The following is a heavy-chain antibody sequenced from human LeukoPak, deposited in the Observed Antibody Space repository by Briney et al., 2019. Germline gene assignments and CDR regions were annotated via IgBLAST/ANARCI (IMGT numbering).Heavy chain of an antibody. J-gene: IGHJ6*03. D-gene: IGHD5-18*01. Sequence: SETLSLPCAVYGGSFSGYYWSWIRQPPGKGLEWIGEINHSGSTDYNPSRKSRVTISVDTSKNQFTLKLSSVSAADTAVYYCARRQLWLMYYDYYMDVWGKGTTVTVSS. V-gene: IGHV4-34*01. CDR2: INHSGST. CDR1: GGSFSGYY. CDR3: ARRQLWLMYYDYYMDV.